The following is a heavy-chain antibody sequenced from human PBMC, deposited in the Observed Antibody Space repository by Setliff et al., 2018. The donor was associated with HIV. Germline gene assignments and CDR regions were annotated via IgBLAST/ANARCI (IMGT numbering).Heavy chain of an antibody. CDR3: ARDQGNTIFGVVSRGWFDP. D-gene: IGHD3-3*01. V-gene: IGHV3-21*01. J-gene: IGHJ5*02. Sequence: PGGSLRLSCAASGFTFSSYSMNWVRQAPGKGLEWVSFISPSGTYIHYADSLKGRFTISRDNAKNSLYLQMNSLRAEDTAVYYCARDQGNTIFGVVSRGWFDPWGQGTLVTVSS. CDR2: ISPSGTYI. CDR1: GFTFSSYS.